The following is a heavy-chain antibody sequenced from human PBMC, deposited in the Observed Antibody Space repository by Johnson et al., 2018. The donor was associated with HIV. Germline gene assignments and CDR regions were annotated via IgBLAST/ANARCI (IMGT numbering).Heavy chain of an antibody. J-gene: IGHJ3*01. D-gene: IGHD6-6*01. CDR1: GFTFADYG. CDR3: ASEVEYSILGGV. V-gene: IGHV3-11*04. Sequence: QMQLVESGGGVVRPGGSLRLSCAASGFTFADYGMSWIRQAPGQGLEWVSSITSSGSVIHYADSVKGRFTISRDNAKNSLNLGMNSLRAEDTAVYFCASEVEYSILGGVWGQGTVVTVSS. CDR2: ITSSGSVI.